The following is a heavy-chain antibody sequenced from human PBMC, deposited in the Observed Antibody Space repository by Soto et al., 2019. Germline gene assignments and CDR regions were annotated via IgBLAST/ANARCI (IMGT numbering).Heavy chain of an antibody. V-gene: IGHV1-69*01. J-gene: IGHJ5*02. CDR2: IIPIFGTA. D-gene: IGHD3-22*01. Sequence: QVQLVQSGAEVKKPGSSVKVSCKASGGTFSSYAISWVRQAPGQGLEWMGGIIPIFGTANYAQKFQGRVTITADESTSTAYMELSSLRSEDTVVYYCARSVHYYDSSGYSLERGFDPWGQGTLVTVSS. CDR1: GGTFSSYA. CDR3: ARSVHYYDSSGYSLERGFDP.